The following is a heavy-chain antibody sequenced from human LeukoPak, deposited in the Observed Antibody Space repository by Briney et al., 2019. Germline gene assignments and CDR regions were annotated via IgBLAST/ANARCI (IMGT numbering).Heavy chain of an antibody. J-gene: IGHJ2*01. CDR1: GFTFRTSG. D-gene: IGHD3-10*01. CDR2: ISSSSSYI. Sequence: GGSLRLSCAASGFTFRTSGMNWVRQAPGKGLEWVSSISSSSSYIYYADSVKGRFTISRDNAKNSLYLQMNSLRAEDTAVYYCARVRGYYGSGSYLDYWGRGTLVTVSS. CDR3: ARVRGYYGSGSYLDY. V-gene: IGHV3-21*01.